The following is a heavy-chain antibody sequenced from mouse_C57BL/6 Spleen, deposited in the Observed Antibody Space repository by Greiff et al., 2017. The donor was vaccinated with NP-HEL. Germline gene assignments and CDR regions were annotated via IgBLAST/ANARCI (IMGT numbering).Heavy chain of an antibody. Sequence: QVQLQQSGPELVKPGASVKISCKASGYAFSSSWMNWVKQRPGKGLEWIGRIYPGDGDTNYNGKFKGKATLTADKSSSTAYMQLSSLTSEDSAVYFCASRIYYGSSYGFAYWGQGTLVTVSA. CDR3: ASRIYYGSSYGFAY. J-gene: IGHJ3*01. V-gene: IGHV1-82*01. CDR2: IYPGDGDT. D-gene: IGHD1-1*01. CDR1: GYAFSSSW.